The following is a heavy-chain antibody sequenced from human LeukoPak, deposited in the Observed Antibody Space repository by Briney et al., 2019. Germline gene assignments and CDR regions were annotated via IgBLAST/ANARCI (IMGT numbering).Heavy chain of an antibody. CDR1: GGSISSSNYY. Sequence: PSETLSLTRTVPGGSISSSNYYWGWIRQPPGKGLEWIGSIYYGGNTNYNPSLKSRVTLSVDTSKNQFSLKVSSVTAADTAVYYCARHPSCTTITHCSFDFWGRGTLVTVSS. J-gene: IGHJ4*02. CDR3: ARHPSCTTITHCSFDF. CDR2: IYYGGNT. V-gene: IGHV4-39*01. D-gene: IGHD4-11*01.